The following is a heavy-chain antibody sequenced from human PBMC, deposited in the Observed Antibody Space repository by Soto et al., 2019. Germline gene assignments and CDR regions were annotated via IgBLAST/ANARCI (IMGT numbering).Heavy chain of an antibody. CDR2: IYYSGST. Sequence: KTSETLSLTCTVSGGSISSYYWSWIRQPPGKGLEWIGYIYYSGSTNYNPSLKSRVTISVDTSKNQFSLKLSSVTAADTAVYYCARDLFLGVREAYYYGSGSPGGWFDPWGQGTLVTVSS. D-gene: IGHD3-10*01. J-gene: IGHJ5*02. CDR1: GGSISSYY. CDR3: ARDLFLGVREAYYYGSGSPGGWFDP. V-gene: IGHV4-59*01.